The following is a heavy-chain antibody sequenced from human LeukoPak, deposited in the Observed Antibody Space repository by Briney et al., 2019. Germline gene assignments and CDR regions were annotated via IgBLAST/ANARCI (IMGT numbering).Heavy chain of an antibody. CDR2: ISGSGGST. J-gene: IGHJ4*02. Sequence: GGSLRLSCAASGFTFSSYAMTWVRQAPGKGLEWVSIISGSGGSTSYADSVKGRFTISRDNAKNSLYLQMNSLRAEDTAVYYCARDWEYSSSSVYWGQGTLVTVSS. D-gene: IGHD6-6*01. CDR3: ARDWEYSSSSVY. V-gene: IGHV3-23*01. CDR1: GFTFSSYA.